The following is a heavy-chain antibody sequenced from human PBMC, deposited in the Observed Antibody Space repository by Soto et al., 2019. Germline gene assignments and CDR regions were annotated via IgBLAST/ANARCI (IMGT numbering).Heavy chain of an antibody. Sequence: SETLSLTCTVSCGSISSGGYYWSWIRQHPGKGLEWIGYIYYSGSTYYNPSLKSRVTISVDTSKNQFSLKLSSVTAADTAVYYCARGQYSGSYQTFDYWGQGTLVTV. D-gene: IGHD1-26*01. V-gene: IGHV4-31*03. CDR3: ARGQYSGSYQTFDY. CDR1: CGSISSGGYY. J-gene: IGHJ4*02. CDR2: IYYSGST.